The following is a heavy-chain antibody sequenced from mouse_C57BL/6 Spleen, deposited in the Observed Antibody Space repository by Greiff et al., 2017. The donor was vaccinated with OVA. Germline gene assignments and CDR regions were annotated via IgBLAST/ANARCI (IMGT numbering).Heavy chain of an antibody. D-gene: IGHD2-4*01. CDR2: ISSGSSTI. Sequence: EVKVVESGGGLVKPGGSLKLSCAASGFTFSDYGMHWVRQAPEKGLEWVAYISSGSSTIYYADTVKGRFTISRDNAKNTLFLQMTSLRSEDTAMYYCGRRTYYDYDWFAYWGQGTLVTVSA. V-gene: IGHV5-17*01. CDR1: GFTFSDYG. J-gene: IGHJ3*01. CDR3: GRRTYYDYDWFAY.